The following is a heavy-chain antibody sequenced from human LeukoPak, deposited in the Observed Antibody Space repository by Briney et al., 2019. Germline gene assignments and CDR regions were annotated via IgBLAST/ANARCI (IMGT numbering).Heavy chain of an antibody. CDR1: GFTVSSNY. Sequence: GGSLRLSCAASGFTVSSNYMSWVRQAPGKGLEWVSVIYSGGSTYYADSVKGRFTIPRDNSKNTLYLQMNSLRAEDTAVYYCARERGYCSGGSSCSRWFDPWGQGTLVTVSS. CDR3: ARERGYCSGGSSCSRWFDP. D-gene: IGHD2-15*01. V-gene: IGHV3-53*01. CDR2: IYSGGST. J-gene: IGHJ5*02.